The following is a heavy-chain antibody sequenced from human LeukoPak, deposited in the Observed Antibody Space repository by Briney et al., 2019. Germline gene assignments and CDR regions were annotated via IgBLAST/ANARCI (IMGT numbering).Heavy chain of an antibody. V-gene: IGHV1-69*05. Sequence: SVKVSCKASGGTFSSYAISWVRQAPGQGLEWMGGIIPIFGTANYAQKFQGRVTITTDESTSTAYMELSGLRSEDTAVYYCARAGSSSPLDYWGQGTLVTVSS. J-gene: IGHJ4*02. CDR1: GGTFSSYA. CDR3: ARAGSSSPLDY. D-gene: IGHD2-2*01. CDR2: IIPIFGTA.